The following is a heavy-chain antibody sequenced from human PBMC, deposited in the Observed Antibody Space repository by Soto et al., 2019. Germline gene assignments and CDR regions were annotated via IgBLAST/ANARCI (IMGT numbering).Heavy chain of an antibody. Sequence: GASVKVSCKASGYTFTSYYMHWVRQAPGQGLEWMGLINPNGGSTSYAQKFQGWVTMTRDTSISTAYMELSRLRSDDTAVYYCARRHSSSWYSDAFDIWGQGTMVTVSS. CDR1: GYTFTSYY. D-gene: IGHD6-13*01. CDR2: INPNGGST. J-gene: IGHJ3*02. V-gene: IGHV1-2*04. CDR3: ARRHSSSWYSDAFDI.